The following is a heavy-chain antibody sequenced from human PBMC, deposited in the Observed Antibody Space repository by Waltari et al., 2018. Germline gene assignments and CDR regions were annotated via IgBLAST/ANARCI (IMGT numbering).Heavy chain of an antibody. Sequence: QVQLQESGPGLVKPSETLSLTCAVSGYSISSGYYWGWIRQPPGKGLEWIGSIYHSGSTYYTPSLKSRVTISVDTSKNQFSLKLSSVTAADTAVYYCARPGNSDWYFDLWGRGTLVTVSS. CDR1: GYSISSGYY. CDR2: IYHSGST. CDR3: ARPGNSDWYFDL. D-gene: IGHD4-4*01. V-gene: IGHV4-38-2*01. J-gene: IGHJ2*01.